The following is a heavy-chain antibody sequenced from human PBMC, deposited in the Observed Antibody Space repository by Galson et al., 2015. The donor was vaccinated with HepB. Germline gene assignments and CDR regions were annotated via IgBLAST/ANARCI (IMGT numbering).Heavy chain of an antibody. D-gene: IGHD6-19*01. Sequence: SVKVSCKASGYIFSHHSITWVRQAPGQGLEWMGWISNYNGDTNYDQKFQGRVTMTTDTPTTTAYMELRSLTSDDTAVYYCERDPSNASGRWVYLDYWGQGTLVTVSS. CDR1: GYIFSHHS. CDR3: ERDPSNASGRWVYLDY. J-gene: IGHJ4*02. V-gene: IGHV1-18*01. CDR2: ISNYNGDT.